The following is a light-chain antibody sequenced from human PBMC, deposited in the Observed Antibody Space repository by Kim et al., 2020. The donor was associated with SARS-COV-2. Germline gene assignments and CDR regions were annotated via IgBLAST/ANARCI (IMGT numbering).Light chain of an antibody. CDR1: SSDVGSYNL. Sequence: SITISCAGTSSDVGSYNLVSWYQQHPGKAPKLMIYEVSKRPSGVSNRFSGSKSGNTASLTISGLQAEDEADYYCCSYAGSSPHWVFGGGTQLTVL. V-gene: IGLV2-23*02. CDR2: EVS. J-gene: IGLJ3*02. CDR3: CSYAGSSPHWV.